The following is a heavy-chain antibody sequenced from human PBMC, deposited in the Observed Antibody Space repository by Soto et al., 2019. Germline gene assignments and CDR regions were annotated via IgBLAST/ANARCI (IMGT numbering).Heavy chain of an antibody. Sequence: GSLRLSCAASGFTFSSYSMNWVRQAPGKGLEWVSSISSSSSYIYYADSVKGRFTISRDNAKNSLYLQMNSLRAEDTAVYYCAREVLGYCSGGSCRYYYGMDVWGQGTTVTVSS. D-gene: IGHD2-15*01. V-gene: IGHV3-21*01. CDR1: GFTFSSYS. CDR3: AREVLGYCSGGSCRYYYGMDV. CDR2: ISSSSSYI. J-gene: IGHJ6*02.